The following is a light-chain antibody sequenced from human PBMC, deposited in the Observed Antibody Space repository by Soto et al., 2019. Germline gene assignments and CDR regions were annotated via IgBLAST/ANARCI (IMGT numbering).Light chain of an antibody. V-gene: IGLV4-69*01. CDR1: SGHSNYA. CDR3: QTWVTGIHI. CDR2: LNSDGSH. J-gene: IGLJ2*01. Sequence: QPVLTQSPSASASLGASVKLTCTLSSGHSNYAIAWHQQQPEKGPRFLMKLNSDGSHSKGDGIPDRFSGSSSGAEPYLTISTHQSEDEADYYCQTWVTGIHIFGGGTKLTVL.